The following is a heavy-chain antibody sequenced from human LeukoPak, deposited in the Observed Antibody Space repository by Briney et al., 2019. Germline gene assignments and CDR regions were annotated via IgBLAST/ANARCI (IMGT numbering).Heavy chain of an antibody. J-gene: IGHJ4*02. CDR3: ARDQNSYGYSGTDY. CDR2: IKQDGSEK. Sequence: GGSLRLSCAASGFTFSSYWMSWVRQAPGKGLEWVANIKQDGSEKYYVDSVKGRFTISRDNAKNSLYLQMNSLRAEDTAVYYCARDQNSYGYSGTDYWGQGTLVTVSS. D-gene: IGHD5-18*01. V-gene: IGHV3-7*01. CDR1: GFTFSSYW.